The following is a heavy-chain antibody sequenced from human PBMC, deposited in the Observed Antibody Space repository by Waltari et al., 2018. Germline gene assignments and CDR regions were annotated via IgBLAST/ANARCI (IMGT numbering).Heavy chain of an antibody. J-gene: IGHJ3*02. CDR2: IYYSGST. CDR1: GGSISSHY. CDR3: ARVGEYDAFDI. Sequence: QVQLQESGPGLVKPSETLSLTCTVSGGSISSHYWRWIRQPPGKGLEWIGYIYYSGSTNYNPSLKSRVTISVDTSKNQFSLKLSSVTAADTAVYYCARVGEYDAFDIWGQGTMVTVSS. V-gene: IGHV4-59*11. D-gene: IGHD3-10*01.